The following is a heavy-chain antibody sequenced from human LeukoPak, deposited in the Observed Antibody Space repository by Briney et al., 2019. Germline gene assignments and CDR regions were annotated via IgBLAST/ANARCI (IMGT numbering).Heavy chain of an antibody. J-gene: IGHJ5*02. CDR2: IRYDGSNK. CDR1: GFTFSAYG. V-gene: IGHV3-30*02. D-gene: IGHD6-13*01. Sequence: GGSLRLSCAASGFTFSAYGIRWVRQAPGKGLEWVAFIRYDGSNKYYADSVKGRFTISRDNSKNTLYLQMNSLRAEDTAVYYCVGSSWYNGNWFDPWGQGTLVTVSS. CDR3: VGSSWYNGNWFDP.